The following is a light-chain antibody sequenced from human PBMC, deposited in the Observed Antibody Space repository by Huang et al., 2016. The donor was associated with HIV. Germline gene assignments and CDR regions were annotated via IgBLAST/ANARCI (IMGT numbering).Light chain of an antibody. CDR1: QSVGSS. CDR2: DAS. V-gene: IGKV3-11*01. Sequence: EIVLTQSPATLSLSPGGRATLSCRASQSVGSSLAWYQQRRGQAPRLLIYDASNRATGIPARFSGSGSGTDFTLTISSLEAEDFAVYYCQERSSNIVGGGTKVEIK. J-gene: IGKJ4*01. CDR3: QERSSNI.